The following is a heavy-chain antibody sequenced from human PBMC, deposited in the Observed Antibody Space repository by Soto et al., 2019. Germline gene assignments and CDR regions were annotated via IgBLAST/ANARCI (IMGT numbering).Heavy chain of an antibody. D-gene: IGHD6-19*01. CDR1: GFTFSSYS. Sequence: NPGGSLGLSCAASGFTFSSYSMNWVRQAPGKGLEWVSSISSSSSYIYYADSVKGRFTISRDNAKNSLYLQMNSLRAEDTAVYYCARDNGLAVAGTRSFNYYYGMDVWGQGTTVTXSS. CDR2: ISSSSSYI. CDR3: ARDNGLAVAGTRSFNYYYGMDV. J-gene: IGHJ6*02. V-gene: IGHV3-21*01.